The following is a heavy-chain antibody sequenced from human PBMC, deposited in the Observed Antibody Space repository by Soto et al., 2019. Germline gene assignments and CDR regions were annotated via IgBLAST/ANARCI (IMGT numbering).Heavy chain of an antibody. CDR1: GYTFVSYG. V-gene: IGHV1-18*04. D-gene: IGHD3-22*01. CDR2: ISPYNGNT. CDR3: ARDQNFFDSSGYYDH. J-gene: IGHJ5*02. Sequence: QIQLVQSAAEVKKPGASVKVSCKTSGYTFVSYGISWVRQAPGQGLEWMGWISPYNGNTNFAQRFRGRVTLTTDTSTDSVYMDLGSLKSDDTAVYYCARDQNFFDSSGYYDHWGQGTLMTVSS.